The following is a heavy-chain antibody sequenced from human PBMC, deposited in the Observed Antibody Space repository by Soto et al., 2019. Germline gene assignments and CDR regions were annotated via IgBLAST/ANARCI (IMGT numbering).Heavy chain of an antibody. CDR1: GGSISSGGYY. CDR3: AREGNAYFDY. J-gene: IGHJ4*02. CDR2: IYYSGST. V-gene: IGHV4-31*03. Sequence: SETLSLTCTVSGGSISSGGYYWSWIRQHPGKGLEWIGYIYYSGSTYYNPSLKSRVTISVDTSKNQFSLKLSSVTAADTAVYYCAREGNAYFDYWGQGTLVTVSS. D-gene: IGHD3-10*01.